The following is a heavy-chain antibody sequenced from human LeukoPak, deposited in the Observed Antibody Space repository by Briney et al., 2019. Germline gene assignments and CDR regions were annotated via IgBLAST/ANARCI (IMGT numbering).Heavy chain of an antibody. D-gene: IGHD3-10*02. Sequence: APVTVSCKASGYTFTNFDIVWVRQAPGQGLEWMGWISAFNGNTFYAQTLQARVTMTTEASTATAYLEVRSLKFDDTAVYYCARGGGPYMFDYWGQGTLVTVSS. CDR3: ARGGGPYMFDY. CDR1: GYTFTNFD. J-gene: IGHJ4*02. CDR2: ISAFNGNT. V-gene: IGHV1-18*01.